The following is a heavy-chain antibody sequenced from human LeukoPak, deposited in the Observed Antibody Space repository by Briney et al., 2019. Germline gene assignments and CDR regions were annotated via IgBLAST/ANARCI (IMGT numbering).Heavy chain of an antibody. CDR3: AKGTAGHSSGYFDFDY. CDR1: GFTFDDYA. CDR2: ISWNSGSI. D-gene: IGHD3-22*01. Sequence: PGRSLRLSCAASGFTFDDYAMHWVRQAPGKGLEWVSGISWNSGSIGYADSVKGRFTISRDNAKNSLYLQMNSLRAEDMALYYCAKGTAGHSSGYFDFDYWGQGTLVTVSS. J-gene: IGHJ4*02. V-gene: IGHV3-9*03.